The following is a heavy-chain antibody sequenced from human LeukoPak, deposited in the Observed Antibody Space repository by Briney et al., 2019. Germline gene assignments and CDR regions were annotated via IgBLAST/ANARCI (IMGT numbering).Heavy chain of an antibody. CDR3: ASTSGWEDLYYYYGMDV. D-gene: IGHD6-19*01. V-gene: IGHV4-59*01. CDR2: IYYSGST. J-gene: IGHJ6*02. Sequence: SETLSLTCTVSGGSISSYYWSWIRQPPGKGLEWIGYIYYSGSTNYNPSLKSRVTISVDTSKNQFSLKLSSVTAADTAVYYCASTSGWEDLYYYYGMDVWGQGTTVTVSS. CDR1: GGSISSYY.